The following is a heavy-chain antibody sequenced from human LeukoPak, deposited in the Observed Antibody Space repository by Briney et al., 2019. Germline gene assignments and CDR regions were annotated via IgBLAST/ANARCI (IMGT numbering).Heavy chain of an antibody. Sequence: AGGSLRLSCAASGFTFSIYGMNWVRQAPGKGLEWVSGITASGDRTYYGDSVKGRFTVSRDNSKNTVYLQMNSLRVDDTAVYYCARRDIVVIVSASDYWGQGTLVTVSS. V-gene: IGHV3-23*01. D-gene: IGHD2-15*01. CDR3: ARRDIVVIVSASDY. CDR2: ITASGDRT. CDR1: GFTFSIYG. J-gene: IGHJ4*02.